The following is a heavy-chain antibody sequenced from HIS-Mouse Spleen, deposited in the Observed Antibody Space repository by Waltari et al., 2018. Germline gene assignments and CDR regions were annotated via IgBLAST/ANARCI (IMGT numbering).Heavy chain of an antibody. CDR3: ANGIEYSSSGPVDY. CDR1: GFTFSSYA. Sequence: EVQLLESGGGLVQPGGSLRLSCAASGFTFSSYAMSWVRQAPGKGLEWVSAIRGSGGSTYYADSVKGRFTISRDNSKNTLYLQMTSLRAEDTAVYYCANGIEYSSSGPVDYWGQGTLVTVSS. J-gene: IGHJ4*02. V-gene: IGHV3-23*01. D-gene: IGHD6-6*01. CDR2: IRGSGGST.